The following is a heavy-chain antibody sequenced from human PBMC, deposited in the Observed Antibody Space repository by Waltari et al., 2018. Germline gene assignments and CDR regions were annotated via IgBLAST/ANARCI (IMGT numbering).Heavy chain of an antibody. CDR3: ARSVAARRINWFDP. D-gene: IGHD6-6*01. CDR2: IYYRGST. J-gene: IGHJ5*02. CDR1: GGSISSSSYY. V-gene: IGHV4-39*02. Sequence: QLQLQESGPGLVKPSETLSLTCTVSGGSISSSSYYWGYIRQPPGKGLEWIGSIYYRGSTYYTPSLKTRVTISADTSRQHLSLKLRSVTAADTALYYCARSVAARRINWFDPWGQGTLVTVSS.